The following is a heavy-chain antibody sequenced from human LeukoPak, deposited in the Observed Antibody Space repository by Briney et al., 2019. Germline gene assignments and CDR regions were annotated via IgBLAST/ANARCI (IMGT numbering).Heavy chain of an antibody. CDR3: ARGSGKERYFDWLLTDYYYYYMGV. Sequence: PSETLSLTCAVYGGSFSGYYWSWIRQPPGKGLEWIGEINHSGSTNYNPYLKSRVTISVDTSKNQFSLKLSSVTAADTAVYYCARGSGKERYFDWLLTDYYYYYMGVWGKGTTVTVSS. CDR1: GGSFSGYY. V-gene: IGHV4-34*01. CDR2: INHSGST. J-gene: IGHJ6*03. D-gene: IGHD3-9*01.